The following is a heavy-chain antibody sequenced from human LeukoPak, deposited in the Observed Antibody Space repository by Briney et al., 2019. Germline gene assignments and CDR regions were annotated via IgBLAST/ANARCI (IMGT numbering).Heavy chain of an antibody. D-gene: IGHD3-3*01. Sequence: GGSLGLSCAASGFTFSNACMSWVRQAPGKGLEWVSAISGSGGSTYYADSVKGRFTISRDNSKNTLYLQMNSLRAEDTAVYYCAKVPYDFWSGYYEYWGQGTLVTVSS. CDR1: GFTFSNAC. V-gene: IGHV3-23*01. CDR2: ISGSGGST. J-gene: IGHJ4*02. CDR3: AKVPYDFWSGYYEY.